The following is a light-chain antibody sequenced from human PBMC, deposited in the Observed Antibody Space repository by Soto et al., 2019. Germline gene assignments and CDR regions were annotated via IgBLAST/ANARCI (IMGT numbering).Light chain of an antibody. Sequence: EIVMTQSPATLSVSPGGRATLSCRASQSISDTLAWYQQKPGQAPRLLIYDTSSRVTGIPDRFSGSGSGTDFTLTISRLEPEDFAVFYCQQYGTSEIIFGQGTRLEIK. J-gene: IGKJ5*01. CDR3: QQYGTSEII. CDR2: DTS. V-gene: IGKV3-20*01. CDR1: QSISDT.